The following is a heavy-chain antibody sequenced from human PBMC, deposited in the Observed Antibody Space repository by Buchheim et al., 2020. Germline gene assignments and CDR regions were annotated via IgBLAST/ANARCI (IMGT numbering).Heavy chain of an antibody. Sequence: QVQLVESGGGVVQPGRSLRLSCAASGFTFSSYAMHWVRQAPGKGLEWVAVISYDGSNKYYADSVKGRFTISRDNSKNTLYLQMNSLRAEDTAVYYCAKDTGYSSGWVVLYGMDVWGQGTT. D-gene: IGHD6-19*01. V-gene: IGHV3-30-3*01. CDR3: AKDTGYSSGWVVLYGMDV. J-gene: IGHJ6*02. CDR1: GFTFSSYA. CDR2: ISYDGSNK.